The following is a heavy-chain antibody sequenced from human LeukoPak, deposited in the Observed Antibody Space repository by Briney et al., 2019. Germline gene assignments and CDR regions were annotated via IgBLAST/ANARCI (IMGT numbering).Heavy chain of an antibody. D-gene: IGHD3-10*01. CDR3: ARLYYYGSGSYDHYYYGMDV. CDR2: IIPILGIA. V-gene: IGHV1-69*04. CDR1: GGTFSSYA. J-gene: IGHJ6*02. Sequence: SVKVSCKASGGTFSSYAISWVRQAPGQGLEWMGRIIPILGIANYAQKFQGRVTITADKSTSTAYMELSSLRSEDTAVYHSARLYYYGSGSYDHYYYGMDVWGQGTTVTVSS.